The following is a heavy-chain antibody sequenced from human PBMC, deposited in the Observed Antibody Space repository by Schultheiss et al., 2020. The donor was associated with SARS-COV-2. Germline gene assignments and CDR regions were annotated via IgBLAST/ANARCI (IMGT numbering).Heavy chain of an antibody. D-gene: IGHD3-3*01. CDR2: ISYDGSNK. J-gene: IGHJ5*02. CDR3: ARGVTIFGVVIIRGTGWFDP. V-gene: IGHV3-30*03. Sequence: GGSLRLSCAASGFTFSSYGMHWVRQAPGKGLEWVAVISYDGSNKYYADSVKGRFTISRDNSKNTLYLQMNSLRAEDTAVYYCARGVTIFGVVIIRGTGWFDPWGQGTLVTVSS. CDR1: GFTFSSYG.